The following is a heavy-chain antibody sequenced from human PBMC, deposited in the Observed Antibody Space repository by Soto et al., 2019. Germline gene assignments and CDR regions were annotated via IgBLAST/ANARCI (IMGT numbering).Heavy chain of an antibody. J-gene: IGHJ4*02. CDR1: GFTFRWFG. D-gene: IGHD3-10*01. CDR3: AKGGVRGIIPCYFGY. V-gene: IGHV3-30*18. CDR2: ISNDGSNE. Sequence: SLRLSCAGSGFTFRWFGMNWVRQAPGKGLEWVARISNDGSNEYYVDSVKGRFTISRDNSKNTLYLQMDSLSAEDTAVYYCAKGGVRGIIPCYFGYWGLGTLVTVSS.